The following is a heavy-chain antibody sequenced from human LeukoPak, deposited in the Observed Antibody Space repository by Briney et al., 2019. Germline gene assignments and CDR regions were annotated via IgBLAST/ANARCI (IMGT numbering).Heavy chain of an antibody. Sequence: SETLSLTCTVSGGSISSYYWRWIRQPPGKGLEWIGYLYYSGSTNYNPSLKSRVTISVDASKNQFSLKLSSVTAADTAVYFCARGLGAYYYDSSGYYSPYFFDYWGQGTLVTVSS. CDR1: GGSISSYY. CDR2: LYYSGST. V-gene: IGHV4-59*01. CDR3: ARGLGAYYYDSSGYYSPYFFDY. J-gene: IGHJ4*02. D-gene: IGHD3-22*01.